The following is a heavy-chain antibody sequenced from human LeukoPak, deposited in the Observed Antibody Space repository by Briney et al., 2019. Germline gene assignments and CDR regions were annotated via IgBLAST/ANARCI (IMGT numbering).Heavy chain of an antibody. CDR3: ARSVDDDY. V-gene: IGHV1-2*02. Sequence: ASVKVSCKASGYTFTGYYMHWVRQAPGQGLEWMGWINPNSGGTNYAQKFQGRVTMTRDMSTSTVYMELSSLRSEDTAVCYCARSVDDDYWGQGTLVTVSS. D-gene: IGHD5-12*01. CDR2: INPNSGGT. CDR1: GYTFTGYY. J-gene: IGHJ4*02.